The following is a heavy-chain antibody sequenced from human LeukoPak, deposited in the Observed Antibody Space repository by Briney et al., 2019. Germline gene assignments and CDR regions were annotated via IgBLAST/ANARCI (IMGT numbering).Heavy chain of an antibody. CDR2: MNPNSGNT. CDR3: VRAPYSSSSPFDY. J-gene: IGHJ4*02. Sequence: SVKVSSKVSGYTFTSYDINWVRQATGQGHEWMGWMNPNSGNTGYAQKVQARVTMTRNTSISTAYMELSSLRSEDTAVEYCVRAPYSSSSPFDYWGQGTLVTVYS. D-gene: IGHD6-6*01. CDR1: GYTFTSYD. V-gene: IGHV1-8*01.